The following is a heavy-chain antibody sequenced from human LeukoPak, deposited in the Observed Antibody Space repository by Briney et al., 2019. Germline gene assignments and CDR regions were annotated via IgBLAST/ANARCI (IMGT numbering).Heavy chain of an antibody. Sequence: GGSLRLSCAASGFTFSDSYMSWIRQAPGKGLEYISYISSSGSTIYYADSVKGRFTLSRENAKNSLSLEMNSLRAEDTAVYYCARGKYSFDYWGQGTMVTVSS. J-gene: IGHJ4*02. CDR2: ISSSGSTI. CDR3: ARGKYSFDY. CDR1: GFTFSDSY. V-gene: IGHV3-11*01.